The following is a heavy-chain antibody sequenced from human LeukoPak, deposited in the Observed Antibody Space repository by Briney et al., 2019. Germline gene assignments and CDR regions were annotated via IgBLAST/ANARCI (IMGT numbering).Heavy chain of an antibody. J-gene: IGHJ6*03. CDR3: ARGASTSYYYYYYYMDV. CDR1: GGSFSGYY. D-gene: IGHD2-2*01. Sequence: SETLSLTCAVYGGSFSGYYWSWIRQPPGKGLEWIGAINHSGSTNYNPSLKSRVTISVDTSKNQFSMKLSSVTAADTAVYYCARGASTSYYYYYYYMDVWGKGTTVTVSS. V-gene: IGHV4-34*01. CDR2: INHSGST.